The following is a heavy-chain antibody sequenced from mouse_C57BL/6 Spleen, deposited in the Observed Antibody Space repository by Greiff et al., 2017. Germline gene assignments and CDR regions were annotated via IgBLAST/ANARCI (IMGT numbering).Heavy chain of an antibody. V-gene: IGHV1-81*01. J-gene: IGHJ2*01. Sequence: QVQLQQSGAELARPGASVKLSCKASGYTFTSYGISWVKQRTGQGLEWIGEIYPRSGNTYYNEKFKGKATLTADKSSSTAYMALRSLTSEDSAVYFCARGYGYDQGYYFDYWGQGTTLTVSS. CDR3: ARGYGYDQGYYFDY. CDR2: IYPRSGNT. CDR1: GYTFTSYG. D-gene: IGHD2-2*01.